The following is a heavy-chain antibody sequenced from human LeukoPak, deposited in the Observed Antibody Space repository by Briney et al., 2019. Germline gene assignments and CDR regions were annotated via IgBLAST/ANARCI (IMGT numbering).Heavy chain of an antibody. J-gene: IGHJ4*02. CDR3: ARGPHIAAAGTGPQTY. D-gene: IGHD6-13*01. Sequence: GAPVKVSCKTSGYTFTASYLNWGRQAPGQGLKWLGWINPNSGATDYAQRFQGRVTMTRDTSISTAYMELNSLTSDDTAVYFCARGPHIAAAGTGPQTYWGQGTLVTVSS. V-gene: IGHV1-2*02. CDR2: INPNSGAT. CDR1: GYTFTASY.